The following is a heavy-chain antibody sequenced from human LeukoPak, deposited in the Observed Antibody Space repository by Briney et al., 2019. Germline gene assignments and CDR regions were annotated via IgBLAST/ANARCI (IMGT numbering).Heavy chain of an antibody. CDR1: GFTVSSNY. CDR3: ARATFWSGYQRDSWYLDV. D-gene: IGHD3-3*01. J-gene: IGHJ6*03. Sequence: GGSLRLSCAASGFTVSSNYMSWVRQAPGKGLEWVSVIYSGGTTYYADSVKGRFTISRDNSKNTLYLQMISLRAGDTAVYYCARATFWSGYQRDSWYLDVWGKGTTVTVSS. CDR2: IYSGGTT. V-gene: IGHV3-66*02.